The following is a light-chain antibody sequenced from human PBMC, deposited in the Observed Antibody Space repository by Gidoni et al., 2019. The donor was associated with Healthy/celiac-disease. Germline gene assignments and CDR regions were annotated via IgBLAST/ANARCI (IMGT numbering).Light chain of an antibody. V-gene: IGKV2-28*01. J-gene: IGKJ1*01. CDR1: QSLLHSNGYNY. CDR3: MQELQTPSWT. Sequence: DIVMTQSPLSLPVTPGEPASISCRSSQSLLHSNGYNYLDWYLQKPGQSPQILIYLGSNRASGVPDRFSSSRAGTDFTLKISRGEADEVGVYYCMQELQTPSWTFGQGTKVEIK. CDR2: LGS.